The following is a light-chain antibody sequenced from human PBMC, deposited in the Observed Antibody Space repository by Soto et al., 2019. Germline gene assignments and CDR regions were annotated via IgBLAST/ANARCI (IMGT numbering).Light chain of an antibody. CDR1: SSDVGSYNL. J-gene: IGLJ1*01. CDR3: CSYAGSRIYYV. CDR2: EVS. V-gene: IGLV2-23*02. Sequence: QSALTQPASVSGSPGQSITISCTGTSSDVGSYNLVSWYQQHPGKAPKLMIFEVSKRPSGVSNRFSGSKSGNTTSLTISGHQAEDEADYYCCSYAGSRIYYVFGTGTKVTVL.